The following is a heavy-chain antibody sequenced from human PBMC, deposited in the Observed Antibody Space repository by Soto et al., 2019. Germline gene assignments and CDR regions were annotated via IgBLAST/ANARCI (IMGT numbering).Heavy chain of an antibody. J-gene: IGHJ6*02. CDR1: GGSITSGGYY. D-gene: IGHD3-22*01. CDR2: ISYSGST. V-gene: IGHV4-31*03. Sequence: QVQLQESGPGLVKPSQTLSLTCTVSGGSITSGGYYWSWIRQHPGKGLEWVGYISYSGSTYYNPSLKRRVTISVDTSKTRFSLKRSSVTAADTAVYYCARHNYDSSGTAVDVWGQGTTVTVSS. CDR3: ARHNYDSSGTAVDV.